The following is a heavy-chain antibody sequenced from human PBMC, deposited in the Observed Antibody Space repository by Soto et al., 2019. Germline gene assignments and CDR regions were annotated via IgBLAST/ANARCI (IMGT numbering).Heavy chain of an antibody. CDR2: IYYNGDT. CDR1: GGSISSGGYY. J-gene: IGHJ4*02. V-gene: IGHV4-31*03. Sequence: QVQLQESGPGLVKPSQTLSLTCTVSGGSISSGGYYWSWIRQHPGKGVEWIGYIYYNGDTYYNPSLKSRVSTSIATSKNQFSLRLTSVTAADTAVYYCARSHRDNWGSPDYFDYWGQGTLVTVSS. D-gene: IGHD7-27*01. CDR3: ARSHRDNWGSPDYFDY.